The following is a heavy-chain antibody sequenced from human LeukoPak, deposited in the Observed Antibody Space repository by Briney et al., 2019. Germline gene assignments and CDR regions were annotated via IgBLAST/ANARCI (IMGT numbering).Heavy chain of an antibody. CDR3: ARGIFGFHDSWSGPGDF. Sequence: QSGGSLRLSCAASGFTFSSYAMSWVRQAPGKGLEWVSAISGSGGSTCYADSVKGRFTISRDNSKNTLYLQMNSLRAEDTAVYYCARGIFGFHDSWSGPGDFWGQGTPVTVAS. V-gene: IGHV3-23*01. D-gene: IGHD3-3*01. J-gene: IGHJ4*02. CDR1: GFTFSSYA. CDR2: ISGSGGST.